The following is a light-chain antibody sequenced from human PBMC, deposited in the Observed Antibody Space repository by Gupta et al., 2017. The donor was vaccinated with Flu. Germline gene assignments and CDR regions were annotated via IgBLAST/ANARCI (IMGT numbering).Light chain of an antibody. CDR3: YVSASSSDHFLV. CDR2: VDS. J-gene: IGLJ3*02. CDR1: NIGSKS. Sequence: SYVLTQPPSVSVAPGQTARITCGGNNIGSKSVHWYQQKTGQAPVLVVYVDSVRPSGIPERFSCSNSGNTDTLTISRVEAGDEADDDCYVSASSSDHFLVFGGGTKLTVL. V-gene: IGLV3-21*02.